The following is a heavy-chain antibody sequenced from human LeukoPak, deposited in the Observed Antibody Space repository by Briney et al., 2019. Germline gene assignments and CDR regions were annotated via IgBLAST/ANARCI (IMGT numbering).Heavy chain of an antibody. Sequence: PRASVKVSCKASGYTFTGYYMHWVRQAPGQGLEWMGWINPNSGGTNYAQKFQGRVTMTRDTSISTAYMELSRLRSDDTAVYYCARDLGQWLVLVRENLLYYMDVWGKGTTVTVSS. V-gene: IGHV1-2*02. CDR3: ARDLGQWLVLVRENLLYYMDV. D-gene: IGHD6-19*01. CDR2: INPNSGGT. CDR1: GYTFTGYY. J-gene: IGHJ6*03.